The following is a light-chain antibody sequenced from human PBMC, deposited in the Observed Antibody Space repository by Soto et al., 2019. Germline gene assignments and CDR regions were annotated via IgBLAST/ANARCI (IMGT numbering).Light chain of an antibody. CDR1: QSVGNN. V-gene: IGKV3-15*01. J-gene: IGKJ5*01. Sequence: VMTQSPGTLSVSPGERVTLSCRASQSVGNNLAWHQQKPGQAPRLLIYGASTRATGFPARFSGSGSGTEFTLTISSLQSEDFAVYYCQQYNGWPITFGQGTRLEIK. CDR3: QQYNGWPIT. CDR2: GAS.